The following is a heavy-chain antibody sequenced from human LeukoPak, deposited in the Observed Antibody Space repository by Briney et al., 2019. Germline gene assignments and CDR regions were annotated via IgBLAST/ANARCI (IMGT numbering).Heavy chain of an antibody. D-gene: IGHD6-13*01. J-gene: IGHJ4*02. CDR3: ARESGYTYGA. CDR1: GFTFSNYG. Sequence: GGSLRLSCTASGFTFSNYGMHRVRQAPGKGLEWVAIIWFDGSNKYYADSVKGRFTISRDNSKNTLYLQMNSLRAEDTAVYYCARESGYTYGAWGQGTLVTVSS. V-gene: IGHV3-33*01. CDR2: IWFDGSNK.